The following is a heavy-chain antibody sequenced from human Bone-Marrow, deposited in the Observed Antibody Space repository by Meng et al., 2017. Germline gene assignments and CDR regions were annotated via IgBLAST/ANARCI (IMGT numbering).Heavy chain of an antibody. D-gene: IGHD5-18*01. J-gene: IGHJ3*02. V-gene: IGHV1-69*05. CDR3: AIGEGDTAMTGAFDI. CDR1: GGTFSSYA. CDR2: IIPIFGTA. Sequence: SVKVSCKASGGTFSSYAISWVRQAPGQGLEWMGGIIPIFGTANYAQKFQGRVTITTDESTSTAYMELSSLRSEDTAVDYCAIGEGDTAMTGAFDIWGQGTMVTVSS.